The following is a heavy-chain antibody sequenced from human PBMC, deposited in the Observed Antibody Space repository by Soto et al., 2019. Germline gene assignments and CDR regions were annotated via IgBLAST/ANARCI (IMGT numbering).Heavy chain of an antibody. J-gene: IGHJ5*02. CDR1: GGTFSSYA. CDR3: AREGETYYYGSVRPSWFDP. CDR2: IIPIFGTA. V-gene: IGHV1-69*01. Sequence: QVQLVQSGAEVKKPGSSVKVSCKASGGTFSSYAISWVRQAPGQGLEWMGGIIPIFGTANYAQKFQGRVTITADESTSTAYMELSSLRSEDTAVYYCAREGETYYYGSVRPSWFDPWGQGTLVTVSS. D-gene: IGHD3-10*01.